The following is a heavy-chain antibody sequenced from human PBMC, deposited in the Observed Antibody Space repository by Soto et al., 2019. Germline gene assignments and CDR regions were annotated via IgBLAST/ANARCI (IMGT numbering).Heavy chain of an antibody. CDR1: GVTFSGYS. J-gene: IGHJ4*02. V-gene: IGHV3-48*01. Sequence: GGSLRLSCAASGVTFSGYSMNWVRQAPGKGLEWVSYISSSSSTIYYADSVKGRFTISRDNAKNSLYLQMNSLRAEDTAVYYCARANYYGSPGDFDYWGQGTLVTVSS. CDR3: ARANYYGSPGDFDY. D-gene: IGHD3-10*01. CDR2: ISSSSSTI.